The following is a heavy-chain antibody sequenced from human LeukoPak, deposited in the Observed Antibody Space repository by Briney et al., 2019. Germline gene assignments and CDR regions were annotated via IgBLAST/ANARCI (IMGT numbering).Heavy chain of an antibody. CDR1: GFTFSSYS. D-gene: IGHD4-17*01. CDR3: ARGHDYGDYSDQYYFDY. Sequence: PGGSLRLSCAASGFTFSSYSMNWVRQAPGKGLEWVSSISSSSSSDYIYYADSVKGRFTISRDNAKNSLYLQMHSLRAEDTAVYYCARGHDYGDYSDQYYFDYWGQGTLVTVSS. CDR2: ISSSSSSDYI. V-gene: IGHV3-21*01. J-gene: IGHJ4*02.